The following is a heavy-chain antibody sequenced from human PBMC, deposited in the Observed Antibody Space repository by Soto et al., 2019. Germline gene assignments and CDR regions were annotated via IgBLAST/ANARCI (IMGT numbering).Heavy chain of an antibody. Sequence: SETLSLTCTVSGGFITSDSYYWAWIRQPPGKGLEWIGSIYFSGSTYYNPALKSRLGILIDMSKNQFSLNLSSVTAADTAVYYCARHLSESGYDLNYWGQGTPVTVSS. CDR3: ARHLSESGYDLNY. CDR1: GGFITSDSYY. J-gene: IGHJ4*02. V-gene: IGHV4-39*01. CDR2: IYFSGST. D-gene: IGHD5-12*01.